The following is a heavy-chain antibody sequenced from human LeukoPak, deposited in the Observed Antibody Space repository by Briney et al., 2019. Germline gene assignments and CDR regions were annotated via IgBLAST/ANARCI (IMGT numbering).Heavy chain of an antibody. CDR1: GFTHSSNY. V-gene: IGHV3-66*01. D-gene: IGHD3-10*01. CDR3: ARGVGYGSGRHFDY. CDR2: IYSGGIT. J-gene: IGHJ4*02. Sequence: GGSLRLSCAASGFTHSSNYMSCVRQAPGKGLEWVRVIYSGGITNCAHTVKGRFTISRDKSKSTVYIQMNSLRAEDTAVYYCARGVGYGSGRHFDYWGQGTLVTVSS.